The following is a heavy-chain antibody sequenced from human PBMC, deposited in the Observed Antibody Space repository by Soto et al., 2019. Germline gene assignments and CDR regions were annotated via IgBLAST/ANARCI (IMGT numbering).Heavy chain of an antibody. J-gene: IGHJ5*02. V-gene: IGHV3-7*01. CDR2: IKQDGSER. D-gene: IGHD2-2*01. CDR3: ARNFCRRTXXTLPNWFDL. Sequence: PGGSLRLSCAASGFTFSNSWMSWVRQAPGKGLEWVATIKQDGSERYYVDSVKGRFTISRDNAKNSLYLQMDSLGAEDTAVYYCARNFCRRTXXTLPNWFDLWGXGTLVTVSS. CDR1: GFTFSNSW.